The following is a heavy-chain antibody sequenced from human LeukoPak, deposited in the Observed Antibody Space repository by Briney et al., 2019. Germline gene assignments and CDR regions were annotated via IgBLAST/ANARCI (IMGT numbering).Heavy chain of an antibody. CDR1: GYTFTNYD. Sequence: ASVKVSCKASGYTFTNYDINWVRQATGQGLEWMGWMNPNSGNTGYAQKFQGRVTITRNSSISTAYMELSSLRSEDTVVYYCARPGGSSQGFDYWGQGTLVTVSS. CDR3: ARPGGSSQGFDY. D-gene: IGHD3-16*01. V-gene: IGHV1-8*03. J-gene: IGHJ4*02. CDR2: MNPNSGNT.